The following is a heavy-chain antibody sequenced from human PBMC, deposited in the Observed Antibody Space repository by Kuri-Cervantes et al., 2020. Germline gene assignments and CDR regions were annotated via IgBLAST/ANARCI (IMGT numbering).Heavy chain of an antibody. D-gene: IGHD6-19*01. V-gene: IGHV2-70*11. Sequence: SGPTLVKPTQTLTLTCTFSGFSLSTSGMCVSWIRQPPGKALEWLARIDWDDDKYYSTSLKSRLTISKDTSKGQVVLTMTSMDPVDTATYYCARSVAYSSGWSDYYYYYGMDVWGQGTTVTVSS. J-gene: IGHJ6*02. CDR1: GFSLSTSGMC. CDR2: IDWDDDK. CDR3: ARSVAYSSGWSDYYYYYGMDV.